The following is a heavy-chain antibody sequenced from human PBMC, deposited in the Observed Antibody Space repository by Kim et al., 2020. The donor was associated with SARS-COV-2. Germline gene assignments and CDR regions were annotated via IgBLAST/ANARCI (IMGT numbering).Heavy chain of an antibody. CDR1: GGTFSSYA. CDR2: IIPIFGTA. Sequence: SVKVSCKASGGTFSSYAISWVRQAPGQGLEWMGGIIPIFGTANYAQKFQGRVTITADESTSTAYMELSSLRSEDTAVYYCASPSHSSGWYGNAFDMGAKGQWSPSLQ. D-gene: IGHD6-19*01. V-gene: IGHV1-69*13. J-gene: IGHJ3*02. CDR3: ASPSHSSGWYGNAFDM.